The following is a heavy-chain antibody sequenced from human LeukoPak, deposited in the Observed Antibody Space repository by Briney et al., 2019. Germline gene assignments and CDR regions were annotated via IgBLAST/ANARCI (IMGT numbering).Heavy chain of an antibody. D-gene: IGHD1-26*01. J-gene: IGHJ5*02. CDR2: ISYSGST. V-gene: IGHV4-61*01. CDR1: GGSISISSYY. CDR3: ARLEGGSHTIGP. Sequence: SETLSLTCTVSGGSISISSYYWSWIRQPPGKGLEWIGYISYSGSTNFNPSLKSRVTISVDTSKNQFSLKLSSVTAADTAVYYCARLEGGSHTIGPWGQGTLVTVSS.